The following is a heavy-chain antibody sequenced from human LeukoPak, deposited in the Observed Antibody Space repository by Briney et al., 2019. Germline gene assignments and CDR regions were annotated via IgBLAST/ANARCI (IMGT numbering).Heavy chain of an antibody. CDR3: ATGYCSGGTCYDY. D-gene: IGHD2-15*01. CDR1: GVSGRSDA. CDR2: ISYDGNIK. Sequence: GGCPRGSCAESGVSGRSDALHGVRQGPGKGVEWGALISYDGNIKYYSDSVKGRFTISRENSKNTLYLQMNSRRAADTAVDYCATGYCSGGTCYDYWGQGTLVTVSS. V-gene: IGHV3-30-3*02. J-gene: IGHJ4*02.